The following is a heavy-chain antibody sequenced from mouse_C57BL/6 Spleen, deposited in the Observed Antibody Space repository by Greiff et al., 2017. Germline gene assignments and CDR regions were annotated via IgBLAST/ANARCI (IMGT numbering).Heavy chain of an antibody. D-gene: IGHD1-1*01. J-gene: IGHJ3*01. CDR3: TRSDYGSSYGFAY. CDR2: IYPGNSDT. Sequence: EVQLQQSGTVLARPGASVKMSCKTSGYTFTSYWMHWVKQRPGQGLEWIGAIYPGNSDTSYNQKFKGKAKLTAVTSASTAYMELSSLTNADPAVYYCTRSDYGSSYGFAYWGQGTLVTVSA. CDR1: GYTFTSYW. V-gene: IGHV1-5*01.